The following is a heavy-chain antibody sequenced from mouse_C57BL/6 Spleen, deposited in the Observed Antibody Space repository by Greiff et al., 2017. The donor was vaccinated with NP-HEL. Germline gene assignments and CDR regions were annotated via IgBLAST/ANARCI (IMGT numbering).Heavy chain of an antibody. CDR2: IDPSDSYT. V-gene: IGHV1-69*01. CDR3: ARFITTVYYFGY. Sequence: QVQLQQPGAELVMPGASVKLSCKASGYTFTSYWMHWVKQRPGQGLQWIGEIDPSDSYTNYNQKFKGKSTLTVDKSSSTAYMQLSSLTSEDSAVYYCARFITTVYYFGYWGQGTTLTVSS. D-gene: IGHD1-1*01. CDR1: GYTFTSYW. J-gene: IGHJ2*01.